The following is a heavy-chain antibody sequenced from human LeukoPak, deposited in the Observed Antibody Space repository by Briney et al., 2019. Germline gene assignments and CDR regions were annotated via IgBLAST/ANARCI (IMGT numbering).Heavy chain of an antibody. CDR3: ARVVVVPAAIHFDY. J-gene: IGHJ4*02. D-gene: IGHD2-2*02. CDR1: GFTFSSYS. V-gene: IGHV3-21*01. Sequence: GGSLRLSCAASGFTFSSYSMNWVRQAPGKGLEWVSSISSSSSYIYYADSVKGRFTISRDNAKNSLYLQMNSLRAEDTAVYYCARVVVVPAAIHFDYWGQGTLVTVSS. CDR2: ISSSSSYI.